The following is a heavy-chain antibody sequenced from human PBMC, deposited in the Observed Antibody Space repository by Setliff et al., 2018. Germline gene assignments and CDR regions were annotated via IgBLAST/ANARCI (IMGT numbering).Heavy chain of an antibody. J-gene: IGHJ3*02. CDR3: TRDTNIVVVPPHRTAFDI. D-gene: IGHD2-2*01. CDR1: GYTFSTYG. CDR2: ISPYNGYI. Sequence: ASVKVSCKASGYTFSTYGIAWVRLAPGQGLEWMGWISPYNGYIIYAHKFQGRVTMTTDTSTGTADMELRNLRSDDTAVYYCTRDTNIVVVPPHRTAFDIWGQGTMVTVSS. V-gene: IGHV1-18*01.